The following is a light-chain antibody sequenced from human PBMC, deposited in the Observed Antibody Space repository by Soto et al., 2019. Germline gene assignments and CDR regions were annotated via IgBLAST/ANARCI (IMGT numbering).Light chain of an antibody. V-gene: IGLV2-14*03. CDR1: SSDVGGYDY. CDR2: DVS. Sequence: QSALTQPASVSGSPGQSITISCTGTSSDVGGYDYVSWYQQHPRKVPKLLIYDVSYRPPGVSYRFSGSKSGNTASLTISGLQAEDEADYYCTSYTSSKTVVFGGGTKVTVL. CDR3: TSYTSSKTVV. J-gene: IGLJ2*01.